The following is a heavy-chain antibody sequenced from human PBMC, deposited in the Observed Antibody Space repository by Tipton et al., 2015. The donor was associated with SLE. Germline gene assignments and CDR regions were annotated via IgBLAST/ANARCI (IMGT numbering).Heavy chain of an antibody. CDR2: IYYSGNT. D-gene: IGHD3-3*01. V-gene: IGHV4-31*03. Sequence: TLSLTCTVSGDSIGSGGYFWNWIRQHPGKGLEWIGYIYYSGNTYYNPSLKSRVTMSVDTSKNQFSLNLNSVTAADTAVYYCARGERSTVFGVVVMGAFDIWGHGTRVTVSS. CDR3: ARGERSTVFGVVVMGAFDI. J-gene: IGHJ3*02. CDR1: GDSIGSGGYF.